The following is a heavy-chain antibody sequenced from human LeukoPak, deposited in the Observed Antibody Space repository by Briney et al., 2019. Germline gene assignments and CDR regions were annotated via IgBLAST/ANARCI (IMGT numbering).Heavy chain of an antibody. V-gene: IGHV3-33*01. Sequence: GGSLRLSCAASGFTFSSYGMHWVHQAPGKGLEWVAVIWYDGSNKYYADSVKGRFTISRDNSKNTLYLQMNSLRAEDTAVYYCARDGNFWSGYPNWFDPWGQGTLVTVSS. CDR2: IWYDGSNK. CDR1: GFTFSSYG. CDR3: ARDGNFWSGYPNWFDP. J-gene: IGHJ5*02. D-gene: IGHD3-3*01.